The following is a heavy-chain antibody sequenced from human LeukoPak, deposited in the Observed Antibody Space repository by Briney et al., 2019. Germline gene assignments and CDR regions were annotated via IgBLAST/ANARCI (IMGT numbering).Heavy chain of an antibody. CDR3: ARVDDLGATDY. Sequence: GGSLRLSCAASGFTVSSNYMSWDRQAPGKGLEWVSIIYSGGSTFYADSVKGRFTISRDNSKNTLYLQMNSLRAEDTAVYYCARVDDLGATDYWGQGTLVTVSS. D-gene: IGHD1-26*01. V-gene: IGHV3-53*05. CDR2: IYSGGST. J-gene: IGHJ4*02. CDR1: GFTVSSNY.